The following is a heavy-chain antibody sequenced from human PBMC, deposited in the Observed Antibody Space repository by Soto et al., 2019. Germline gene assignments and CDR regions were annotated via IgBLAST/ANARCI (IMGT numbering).Heavy chain of an antibody. CDR3: ARGMTTVTTFDY. CDR2: IYHSGST. V-gene: IGHV4-30-2*01. CDR1: GGSISSGGYS. Sequence: PSETLSLTCAVSGGSISSGGYSCNWIRQPPGKGLEWIGNIYHSGSTYYNPSLKSRVTISVDRSKNQFSLKLSSVTAADTAVYYCARGMTTVTTFDYWGQGTLVTVSS. J-gene: IGHJ4*02. D-gene: IGHD4-17*01.